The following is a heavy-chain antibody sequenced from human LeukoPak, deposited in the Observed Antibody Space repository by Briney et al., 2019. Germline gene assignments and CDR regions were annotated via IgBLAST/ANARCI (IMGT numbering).Heavy chain of an antibody. J-gene: IGHJ4*02. V-gene: IGHV4-4*07. D-gene: IGHD6-13*01. CDR1: GGSISSYY. CDR2: ISTSGST. CDR3: ATGVHGIAAAGDYYFDY. Sequence: RPSETLSLTCTVSGGSISSYYWSWIRQPAGKGLESIGHISTSGSTNYNPSLKSRVTISIDTPNNQFSLKLSSVTAADTAVYYCATGVHGIAAAGDYYFDYWGQGTLVTVSS.